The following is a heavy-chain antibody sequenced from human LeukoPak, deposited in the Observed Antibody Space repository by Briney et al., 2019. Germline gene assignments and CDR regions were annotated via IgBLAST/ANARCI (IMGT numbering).Heavy chain of an antibody. Sequence: SETLSLTCTVPGGSISSYYWSWIRQPPGKGLEWIGYIYYSGRIKYNPSLKSRVTISVDTTKNQFSLKLSSVTVADTAVYYCAREIGTGRVTTLYYYYGMDVWGQGTTVTVSS. J-gene: IGHJ6*02. CDR2: IYYSGRI. D-gene: IGHD1/OR15-1a*01. CDR1: GGSISSYY. V-gene: IGHV4-59*12. CDR3: AREIGTGRVTTLYYYYGMDV.